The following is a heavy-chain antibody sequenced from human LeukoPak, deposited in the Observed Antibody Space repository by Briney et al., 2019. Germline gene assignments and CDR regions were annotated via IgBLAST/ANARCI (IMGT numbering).Heavy chain of an antibody. D-gene: IGHD2-21*02. Sequence: GGSLRLSCAASGFTVSDYYMSWVRQAPGRGLEWVSVIYSDSRTYYADSVRGRFTISRDNSSNTLHLQMNSLRGEDTAAYYCARCGSDYDGGAFDIWGQGTLVTVSS. V-gene: IGHV3-53*01. CDR3: ARCGSDYDGGAFDI. CDR2: IYSDSRT. J-gene: IGHJ3*02. CDR1: GFTVSDYY.